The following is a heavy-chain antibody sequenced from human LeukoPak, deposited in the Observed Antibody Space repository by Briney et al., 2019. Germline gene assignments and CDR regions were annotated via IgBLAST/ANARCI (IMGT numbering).Heavy chain of an antibody. Sequence: GGSLRLSCAASGFTFSSYAMHWVRQAPGKGLEWVAVISYDGSNKYYADSVKGRFTISRDNSKNTLYLQMNSLRAEDTAVYYCAKDASLFGVVIHDAFDIWGQGTMVTVSS. CDR3: AKDASLFGVVIHDAFDI. CDR1: GFTFSSYA. D-gene: IGHD3-3*01. J-gene: IGHJ3*02. CDR2: ISYDGSNK. V-gene: IGHV3-30-3*01.